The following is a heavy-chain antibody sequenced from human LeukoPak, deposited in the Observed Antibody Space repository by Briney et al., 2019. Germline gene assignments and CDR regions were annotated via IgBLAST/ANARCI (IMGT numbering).Heavy chain of an antibody. V-gene: IGHV3-30*03. Sequence: GGSLRLSCAASGLTFSSYGMHWVRQAPGKGLEWVAVISYDGSNKYYADSVKGRFTISRDNAKNSLYLQMNSLRDEDTAVYYCARVGPLWFGELFTPLPYYYYYGMDVWGQGTTVTVSS. CDR3: ARVGPLWFGELFTPLPYYYYYGMDV. CDR1: GLTFSSYG. D-gene: IGHD3-10*01. CDR2: ISYDGSNK. J-gene: IGHJ6*02.